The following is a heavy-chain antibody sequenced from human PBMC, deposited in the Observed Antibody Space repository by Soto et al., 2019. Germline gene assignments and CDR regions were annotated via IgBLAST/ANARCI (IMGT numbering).Heavy chain of an antibody. CDR3: AKSPNPGSATPSYYGMDV. Sequence: ASVKVSCKASGYTFTSYAMHWVRQAPGQRLEWMGWINAGNGNTKYSQKLQGRVTMTTDTSTSTAYMELRSLRSDDTAVYYCAKSPNPGSATPSYYGMDVWGLGTTVTVS. J-gene: IGHJ6*02. V-gene: IGHV1-3*01. CDR2: INAGNGNT. D-gene: IGHD2-15*01. CDR1: GYTFTSYA.